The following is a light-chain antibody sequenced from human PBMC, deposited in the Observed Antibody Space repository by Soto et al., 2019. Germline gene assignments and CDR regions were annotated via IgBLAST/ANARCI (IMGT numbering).Light chain of an antibody. CDR1: QGINNY. Sequence: DIQMTQSPSAMSASVRDRVTITCRASQGINNYLVWFQQKPGRVPKRLIYGASTRATGIPARFSGSGSGTDFTLTISSLEPEDFAVYYCQQRYNPGLTFGGGTKVDIK. V-gene: IGKV1-17*03. CDR3: QQRYNPGLT. CDR2: GAS. J-gene: IGKJ4*01.